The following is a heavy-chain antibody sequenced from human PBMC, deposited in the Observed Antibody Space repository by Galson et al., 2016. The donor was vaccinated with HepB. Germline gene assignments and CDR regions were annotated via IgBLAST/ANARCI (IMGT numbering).Heavy chain of an antibody. J-gene: IGHJ5*02. Sequence: SLRLSCAASGFTFSCYWMSWVRQAPGKGLEWVANINQDGSEKNYVDSVKGRFTISRDNAKNSLYLQMNSLRAEDTAVYYCARETGDYYDSRGYYSYNWVDPWRQGTLVTVSA. V-gene: IGHV3-7*01. CDR2: INQDGSEK. CDR3: ARETGDYYDSRGYYSYNWVDP. D-gene: IGHD3-22*01. CDR1: GFTFSCYW.